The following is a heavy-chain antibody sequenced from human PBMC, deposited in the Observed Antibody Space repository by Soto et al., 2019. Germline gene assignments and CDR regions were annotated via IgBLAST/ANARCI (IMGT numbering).Heavy chain of an antibody. Sequence: PSETLSLTCTVSGGSISSSSYYWGWIRQPPGKGLEWIGSIYYSGSTYYNPSLKSRVTISVDTSKNQFSLKLSSVTAADTAVYYCARGGVVVVVAATQTSGLDYWGQGTLVTVSS. D-gene: IGHD2-15*01. CDR3: ARGGVVVVVAATQTSGLDY. V-gene: IGHV4-39*01. CDR2: IYYSGST. J-gene: IGHJ4*02. CDR1: GGSISSSSYY.